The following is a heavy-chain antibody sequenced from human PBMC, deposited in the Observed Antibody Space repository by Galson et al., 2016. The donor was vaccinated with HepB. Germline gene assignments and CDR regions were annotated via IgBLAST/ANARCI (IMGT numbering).Heavy chain of an antibody. Sequence: SLRLSCAASGFNLSLYTVNWVRQAPGKGLEWVSSISKTSRNIYYAASVKGRFTISRDNAKSSVFLQMKSLTADDTAIYYCARDLKLSSTPVIYYYFGMDVWGQGTAVTVSS. D-gene: IGHD3/OR15-3a*01. CDR1: GFNLSLYT. V-gene: IGHV3-21*06. CDR3: ARDLKLSSTPVIYYYFGMDV. CDR2: ISKTSRNI. J-gene: IGHJ6*02.